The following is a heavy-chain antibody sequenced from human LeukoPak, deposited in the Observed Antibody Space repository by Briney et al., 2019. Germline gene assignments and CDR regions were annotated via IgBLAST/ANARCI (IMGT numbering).Heavy chain of an antibody. CDR1: GFTVSSNY. Sequence: PGGSLRPSCAASGFTVSSNYMSWVRQAPGKGLVWVSVIYSGGSTYYADSVKGRFTISRDNSKSTLYLQMNSLRAEDTAVYYCARAPGGGNSGEDYFDYWGQGTLVTVSS. CDR2: IYSGGST. D-gene: IGHD4-23*01. CDR3: ARAPGGGNSGEDYFDY. V-gene: IGHV3-53*01. J-gene: IGHJ4*02.